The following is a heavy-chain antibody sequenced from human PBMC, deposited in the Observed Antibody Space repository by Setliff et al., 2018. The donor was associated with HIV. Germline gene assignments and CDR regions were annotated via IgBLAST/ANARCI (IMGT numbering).Heavy chain of an antibody. D-gene: IGHD6-19*01. CDR2: IIPIFGTA. CDR1: GCTFSSYA. J-gene: IGHJ6*02. CDR3: ASPTSIAVAGTHRGKDYYYYGMDV. Sequence: ASVKVSCKTSGCTFSSYAISWVRQAPGQGLEWMGGIIPIFGTANYAQKFQGRVTITADESTSTAYMELSSLRSEDTAVYYCASPTSIAVAGTHRGKDYYYYGMDVWGQGTTVTVSS. V-gene: IGHV1-69*13.